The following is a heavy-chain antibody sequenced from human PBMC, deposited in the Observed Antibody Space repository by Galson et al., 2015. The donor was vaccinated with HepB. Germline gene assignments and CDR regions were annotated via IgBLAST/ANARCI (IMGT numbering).Heavy chain of an antibody. J-gene: IGHJ5*02. CDR2: ISWNSGSI. D-gene: IGHD6-19*01. CDR1: GFTFDDYA. V-gene: IGHV3-9*01. Sequence: SLRLSCAASGFTFDDYAMHWVWQAPGKGLEWVSGISWNSGSIGYADSVKGRFTISRDNAKNSLYLQMNSLRAEDTALYYCAKDVSSGWDSVSWFDPWGQGTLVTVSS. CDR3: AKDVSSGWDSVSWFDP.